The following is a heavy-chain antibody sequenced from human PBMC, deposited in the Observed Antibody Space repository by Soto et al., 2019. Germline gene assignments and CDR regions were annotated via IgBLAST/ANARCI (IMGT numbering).Heavy chain of an antibody. V-gene: IGHV1-69*06. CDR2: IIPIFGTA. J-gene: IGHJ6*02. CDR3: ARGCSGGSCRPTASHYYYYYYGMDV. CDR1: GGTFSSYA. D-gene: IGHD2-15*01. Sequence: SVKVSCKASGGTFSSYAISWVRQAPGQGLEWMGGIIPIFGTANYAQKFQGRVTITADKSTSTAYMELSSLRSEDTAVYYCARGCSGGSCRPTASHYYYYYYGMDVWGQGTTVTVSS.